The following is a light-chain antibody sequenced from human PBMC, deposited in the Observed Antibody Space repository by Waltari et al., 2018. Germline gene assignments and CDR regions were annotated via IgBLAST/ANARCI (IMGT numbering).Light chain of an antibody. Sequence: EIVLTQSPGTASLSPGERATLSCRASQSVGSSSVAWYQQTPGQAPRLVIYRAYRRASGIPDRVSGSGSGTDFSLTISRLEPEDFAGYYCQQHGTLPATFGQGTKVEIK. CDR3: QQHGTLPAT. CDR1: QSVGSSS. CDR2: RAY. J-gene: IGKJ1*01. V-gene: IGKV3-20*01.